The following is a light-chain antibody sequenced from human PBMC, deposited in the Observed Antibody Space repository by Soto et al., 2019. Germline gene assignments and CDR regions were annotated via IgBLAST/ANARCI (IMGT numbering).Light chain of an antibody. CDR1: QSISSW. Sequence: DIQMTQSPSTLSASVGDRVTITCRASQSISSWLAWYQQKPGKAPKLLIYDASSLESGVPSRFSGSGSGTEFTLTISSLQPDDFATDYCQQYNSYLCTFVQGTKVEIK. CDR2: DAS. V-gene: IGKV1-5*01. J-gene: IGKJ1*01. CDR3: QQYNSYLCT.